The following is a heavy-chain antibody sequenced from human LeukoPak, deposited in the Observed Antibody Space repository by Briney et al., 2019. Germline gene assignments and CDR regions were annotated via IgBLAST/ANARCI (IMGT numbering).Heavy chain of an antibody. J-gene: IGHJ6*02. D-gene: IGHD3-16*02. CDR1: GFTFNNYG. CDR2: IWSDGSSD. V-gene: IGHV3-33*01. CDR3: ARGQSPSFYDMDV. Sequence: GGSLRLSCAASGFTFNNYGMHWVRQAPGMGLEWVAVIWSDGSSDRYAASVKGRFTISRDNSWNTLYLQMSGLRADDTAVYYCARGQSPSFYDMDVWGQGTTV.